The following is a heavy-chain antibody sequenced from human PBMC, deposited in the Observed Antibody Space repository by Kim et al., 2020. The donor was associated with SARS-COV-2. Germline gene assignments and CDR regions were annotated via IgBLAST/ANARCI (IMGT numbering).Heavy chain of an antibody. V-gene: IGHV4-59*08. CDR3: AKATTGHYYYMDV. CDR1: GGSISSYY. Sequence: SETLSLTCTVSGGSISSYYWSWIRQPPGKGLEWIGYIYYSGSTRSTNYNSSLQSRVAISVDTSKNQFSLKLSSVTAADTAVYYCAKATTGHYYYMDVWGKGTTVTVSS. D-gene: IGHD4-17*01. CDR2: IYYSGSTRST. J-gene: IGHJ6*03.